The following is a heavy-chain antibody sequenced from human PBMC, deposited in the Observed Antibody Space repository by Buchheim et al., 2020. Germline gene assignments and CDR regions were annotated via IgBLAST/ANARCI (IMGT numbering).Heavy chain of an antibody. Sequence: EVQLVESGGGLVKPGGSLRLSCAASGFTFSSYSMNWVRQAPGKGLEWVSSISSSSSYIYYAESVKGRFTISRDNAKNSLYLQMNSLRAEDTAVYYCARDNEYSSSSADYWGQGTL. J-gene: IGHJ4*02. CDR1: GFTFSSYS. CDR3: ARDNEYSSSSADY. V-gene: IGHV3-21*01. D-gene: IGHD6-6*01. CDR2: ISSSSSYI.